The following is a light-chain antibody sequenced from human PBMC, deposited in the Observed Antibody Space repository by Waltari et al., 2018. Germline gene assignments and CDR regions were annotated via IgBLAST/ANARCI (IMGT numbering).Light chain of an antibody. CDR2: STN. CDR3: LLYYAGSHV. V-gene: IGLV7-43*01. CDR1: TGAVTSGFF. Sequence: QTVVTQEPSLTVSPGGTVTLTCASSTGAVTSGFFASWFQQKPGQAPMSLVYSTNFRHSWTPDRFSGSLLGGKAALTLSGVQPEDEADYYCLLYYAGSHVFGGGTHLTVL. J-gene: IGLJ7*01.